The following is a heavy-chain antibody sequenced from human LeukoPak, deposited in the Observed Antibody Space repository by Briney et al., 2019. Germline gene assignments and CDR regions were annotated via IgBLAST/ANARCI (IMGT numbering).Heavy chain of an antibody. V-gene: IGHV3-23*01. D-gene: IGHD3-22*01. CDR2: ISGNGAHP. CDR1: EFILSSYA. CDR3: AKDTYYYDSSGYYYEYFDY. Sequence: GGSLRLSCEASEFILSSYAMSWVRQAPGKGLEWVSSISGNGAHPYYADSVRGRFTISRDNSKNTLYLQMNSLRAEDTAVYYCAKDTYYYDSSGYYYEYFDYWGQGTLVTVSS. J-gene: IGHJ4*02.